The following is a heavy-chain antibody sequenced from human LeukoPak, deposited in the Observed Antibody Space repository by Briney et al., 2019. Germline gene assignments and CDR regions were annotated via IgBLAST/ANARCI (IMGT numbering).Heavy chain of an antibody. CDR1: GFTFGDFP. D-gene: IGHD2-15*01. Sequence: GGSLRLSCAGSGFTFGDFPMTWVRQAPGKGLEWVGYTRAKAYGGTTEYAAPVKGRFTISRDDSKRIAFLQMNSLQTLDTAIYYCSRGSGRFEYWGQGVLVTVSS. CDR3: SRGSGRFEY. J-gene: IGHJ4*02. V-gene: IGHV3-49*04. CDR2: TRAKAYGGTT.